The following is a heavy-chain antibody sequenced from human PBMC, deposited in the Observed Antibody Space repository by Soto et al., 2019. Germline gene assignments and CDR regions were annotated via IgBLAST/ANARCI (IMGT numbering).Heavy chain of an antibody. J-gene: IGHJ4*02. CDR1: GFTFSDYA. D-gene: IGHD6-19*01. V-gene: IGHV3-21*04. CDR2: ISYTGDFI. CDR3: ARDLLSGANYYAH. Sequence: DVQLVESGGGLVKPGGSLRLSCAASGFTFSDYAMNWVRQAPVKGLEWVSSISYTGDFIYYADSVKGRFTISRDNAKNALYLQMTGLRGDDTAVYYCARDLLSGANYYAHWGQGTLVTVSS.